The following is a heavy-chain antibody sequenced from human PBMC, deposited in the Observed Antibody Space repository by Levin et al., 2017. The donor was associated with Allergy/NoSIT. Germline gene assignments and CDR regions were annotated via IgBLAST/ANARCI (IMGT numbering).Heavy chain of an antibody. CDR1: GYTFTSYD. D-gene: IGHD4-17*01. J-gene: IGHJ6*02. CDR3: ARGTTVTTPSYYYYYYGMDV. CDR2: MNPNSGNT. V-gene: IGHV1-8*01. Sequence: GESLKISCKASGYTFTSYDINWVRQATGQGLEWMGWMNPNSGNTGYAQKFQGRVTMTRNTSISTAYMELSSLRSEDTAVYYCARGTTVTTPSYYYYYYGMDVWGQGTTVTVSS.